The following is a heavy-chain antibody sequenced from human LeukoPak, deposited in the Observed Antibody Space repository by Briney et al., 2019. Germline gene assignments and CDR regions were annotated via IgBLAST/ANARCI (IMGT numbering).Heavy chain of an antibody. D-gene: IGHD3-16*01. CDR3: ARGGGD. Sequence: PGGSLRLSFATSGFTFSSYSMHWVRQAPGKGLDWVAVISYDGTNKDYADSVKGRFTISRDNSRDTLYLQMSDLKIEDTAVYYCARGGGDWGQGTLVTVSS. CDR1: GFTFSSYS. CDR2: ISYDGTNK. J-gene: IGHJ4*02. V-gene: IGHV3-30-3*01.